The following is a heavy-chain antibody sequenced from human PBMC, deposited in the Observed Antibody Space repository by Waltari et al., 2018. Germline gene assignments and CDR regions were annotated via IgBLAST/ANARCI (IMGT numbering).Heavy chain of an antibody. CDR3: ARRRGGSTYYQDDGFEI. J-gene: IGHJ3*02. CDR1: GYSFFRHW. V-gene: IGHV5-51*01. Sequence: EVQLVQSGAEVKKPGESLKISCKGSGYSFFRHWIGWVRQRPGKGLEWMGVIYPWHSATRYSPSLHGHVTVSVDKSISAAFLQWSSLKASDTAMYYCARRRGGSTYYQDDGFEIWGQGTMVTVSS. CDR2: IYPWHSAT. D-gene: IGHD3-22*01.